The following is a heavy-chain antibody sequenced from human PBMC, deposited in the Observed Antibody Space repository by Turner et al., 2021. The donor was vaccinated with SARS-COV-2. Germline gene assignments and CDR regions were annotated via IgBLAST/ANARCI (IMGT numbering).Heavy chain of an antibody. D-gene: IGHD5-18*01. CDR3: AKGYSYAYYYGLDV. J-gene: IGHJ6*02. Sequence: QVQLVESGGGVVQPGRSLRLSCAASGFTFSSYAMHWVRQASGKGLEWVAVISYDGSNKYYADSVTGRFTISRDNSKNTLYLQMNSLRAEDTAVYYCAKGYSYAYYYGLDVWGQGTTVTVSS. V-gene: IGHV3-30*18. CDR1: GFTFSSYA. CDR2: ISYDGSNK.